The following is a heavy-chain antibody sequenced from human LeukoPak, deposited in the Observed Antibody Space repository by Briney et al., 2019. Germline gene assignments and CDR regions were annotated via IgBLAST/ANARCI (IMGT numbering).Heavy chain of an antibody. V-gene: IGHV4-59*01. Sequence: PSETLSLTCTVSGGSISSYYWSWVRQPPGKGLEWIGYIYYSGSTNYNPSLKSRVTISVDTSKNQFSLKLSSVTAADTAVYYCARAPSPYSSGGLGYWGQGTLVTVSS. D-gene: IGHD6-19*01. CDR3: ARAPSPYSSGGLGY. CDR1: GGSISSYY. J-gene: IGHJ4*02. CDR2: IYYSGST.